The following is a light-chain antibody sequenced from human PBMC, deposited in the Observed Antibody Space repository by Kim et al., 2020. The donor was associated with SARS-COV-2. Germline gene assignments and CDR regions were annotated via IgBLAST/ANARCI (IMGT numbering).Light chain of an antibody. Sequence: GQSFTISCTGTSSDVGDYNYVSWYQEHPGTAPKLMIYEVTKRPSGVSNRFSGSKSGNTASLTISGLQAEDEADYYCSSYTSSRTWVFGGGTQLTVL. CDR3: SSYTSSRTWV. V-gene: IGLV2-14*01. CDR1: SSDVGDYNY. CDR2: EVT. J-gene: IGLJ3*02.